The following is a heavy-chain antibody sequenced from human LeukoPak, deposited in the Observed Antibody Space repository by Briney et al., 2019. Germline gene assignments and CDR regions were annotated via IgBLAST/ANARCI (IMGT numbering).Heavy chain of an antibody. J-gene: IGHJ4*02. Sequence: PSETLSLTCAVYGGSFSGYYWSWIRQPPGKGLEWIGEINHSGSTNYNPSLKSRVTISVDTSKNQFSLKLSSVTAADTAVYYCARGGPAGIPAGVDYWGQGTLVTVSS. CDR1: GGSFSGYY. D-gene: IGHD2-2*02. V-gene: IGHV4-34*01. CDR3: ARGGPAGIPAGVDY. CDR2: INHSGST.